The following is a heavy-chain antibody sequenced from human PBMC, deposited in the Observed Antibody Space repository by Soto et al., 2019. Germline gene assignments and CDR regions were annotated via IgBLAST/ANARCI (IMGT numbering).Heavy chain of an antibody. CDR3: ARDPGAARRYFDY. Sequence: GGSLRLSCAASGFTFSSYAMHWVRQAPGKGLEWVAVISYDGSNKYYADSVKGRFTISRDNSKNTLYLQMNSLRAEDTAVYYCARDPGAARRYFDYWGQGTLVTVSS. V-gene: IGHV3-30-3*01. D-gene: IGHD6-6*01. CDR1: GFTFSSYA. CDR2: ISYDGSNK. J-gene: IGHJ4*02.